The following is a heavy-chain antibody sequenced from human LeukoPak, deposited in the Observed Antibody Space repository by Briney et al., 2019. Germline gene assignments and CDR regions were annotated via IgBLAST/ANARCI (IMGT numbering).Heavy chain of an antibody. CDR2: IYYSGST. CDR3: ARVAIMVRGVIGIPDGFDI. V-gene: IGHV4-39*07. D-gene: IGHD3-10*01. J-gene: IGHJ3*02. CDR1: GGSIRSGAYS. Sequence: SETLSLTCTVSGGSIRSGAYSWSWIRQPPGKGLEWIGSIYYSGSTYYNPSLKSRVTISVDTSKNQFSLKLSSVTAADTAVYYCARVAIMVRGVIGIPDGFDIWGQGTMVTVSS.